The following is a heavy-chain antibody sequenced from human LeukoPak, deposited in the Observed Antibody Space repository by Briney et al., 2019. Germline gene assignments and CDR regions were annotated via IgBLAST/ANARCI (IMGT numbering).Heavy chain of an antibody. CDR3: ARGPYGGNPAWSFDL. D-gene: IGHD4-23*01. Sequence: GSLRLSCAASGLTFSSHWMHWVRQDPGKGLVWVSRITNDGSSTTYADSVKGRFTISRGNAKNTLYLQMNSLRAEDTAMYYCARGPYGGNPAWSFDLWGRGTLVTVSS. CDR1: GLTFSSHW. V-gene: IGHV3-74*01. CDR2: ITNDGSST. J-gene: IGHJ2*01.